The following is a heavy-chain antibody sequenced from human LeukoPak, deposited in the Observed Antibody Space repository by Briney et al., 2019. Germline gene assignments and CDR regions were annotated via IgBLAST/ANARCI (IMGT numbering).Heavy chain of an antibody. CDR1: GFTFSSNW. V-gene: IGHV3-7*02. D-gene: IGHD6-19*01. CDR3: AKWGYSSGWPYFDY. Sequence: GGSLRLSCAPSGFTFSSNWMGWVRQAPGKGLEWVANIKQDGSETYYVDSVKGRFTISRDNAKNSLYLQMSSLRAEDTAVYYCAKWGYSSGWPYFDYWGQGTLVTVSS. CDR2: IKQDGSET. J-gene: IGHJ4*02.